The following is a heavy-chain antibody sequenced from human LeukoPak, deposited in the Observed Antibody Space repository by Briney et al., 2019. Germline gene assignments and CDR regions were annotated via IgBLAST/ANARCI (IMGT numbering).Heavy chain of an antibody. CDR1: GFTFDDYA. CDR3: AKGVVVAPDVTPFDY. V-gene: IGHV3-9*01. D-gene: IGHD2-2*01. J-gene: IGHJ4*02. Sequence: GRSLRLSCAASGFTFDDYAMHWVRQAPGKGLEWVSGISWNSGRIGYADSVKGRFTISRDNSKNTLYLQMNSLRAEDTAVYYCAKGVVVAPDVTPFDYWGQGTLVTVSS. CDR2: ISWNSGRI.